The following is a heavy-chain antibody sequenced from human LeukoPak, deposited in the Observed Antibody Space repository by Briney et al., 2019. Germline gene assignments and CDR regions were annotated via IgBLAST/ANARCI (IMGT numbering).Heavy chain of an antibody. CDR3: ATYYYDNSGYYSLNH. J-gene: IGHJ5*02. D-gene: IGHD3-22*01. CDR1: GGSISSGDYY. V-gene: IGHV4-30-4*01. Sequence: PSQTLSLTCTVSGGSISSGDYYWSWIRQPPGRGLEWIGYIYYRGNTYYNPSLKSRVTISVDTSKNQFSLKLSSVTAADTAVYYCATYYYDNSGYYSLNHWGQGALVTVSS. CDR2: IYYRGNT.